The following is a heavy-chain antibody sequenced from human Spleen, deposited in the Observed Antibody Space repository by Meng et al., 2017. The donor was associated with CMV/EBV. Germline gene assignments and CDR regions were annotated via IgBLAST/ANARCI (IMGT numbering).Heavy chain of an antibody. J-gene: IGHJ4*02. CDR1: GFTFDSYA. V-gene: IGHV3-15*01. CDR3: TKGGPLGSYFDY. Sequence: GGSLRLSCVASGFTFDSYAMSWVRQAPGKGLEWVGRIRSKGVGGTIDYAAPVEGRFTISRDDSKNALYLQMNSLKTEDTAVYYCTKGGPLGSYFDYWGQGALVTVSS. D-gene: IGHD1-26*01. CDR2: IRSKGVGGTI.